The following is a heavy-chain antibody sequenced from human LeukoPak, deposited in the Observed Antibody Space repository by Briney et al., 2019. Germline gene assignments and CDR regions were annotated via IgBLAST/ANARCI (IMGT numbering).Heavy chain of an antibody. CDR3: ARRLLLWFGDHRGGFDY. CDR2: INHSGST. Sequence: SETLSLTCAVYGGSFSGYYWSWIRQPPGKGLEWIGEINHSGSTTYNPSLKCRVTISVDTSKNQFSLKLSSVTAADTAVYYCARRLLLWFGDHRGGFDYWGQGTLVTVSS. V-gene: IGHV4-34*01. D-gene: IGHD3-10*01. J-gene: IGHJ4*02. CDR1: GGSFSGYY.